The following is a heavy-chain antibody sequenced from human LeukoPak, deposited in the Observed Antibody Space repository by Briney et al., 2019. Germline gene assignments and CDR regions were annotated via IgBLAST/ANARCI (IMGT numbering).Heavy chain of an antibody. CDR2: ISWNSGSI. J-gene: IGHJ4*02. CDR3: AKDKNPGGDDILTGYFDY. Sequence: GGSLRLSCAASGFTFDDYAMHWVRQAPGKGLEWVSGISWNSGSIGYADSVKGRFTISRDNAKNSLYLQMNSLRAEDTALYYCAKDKNPGGDDILTGYFDYWGQGTLVTVSS. CDR1: GFTFDDYA. D-gene: IGHD3-9*01. V-gene: IGHV3-9*01.